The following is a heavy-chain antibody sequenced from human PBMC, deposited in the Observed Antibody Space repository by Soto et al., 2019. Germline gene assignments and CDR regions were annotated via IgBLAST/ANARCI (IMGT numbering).Heavy chain of an antibody. D-gene: IGHD3-10*01. J-gene: IGHJ6*02. CDR1: GFTFSDYY. V-gene: IGHV3-11*01. CDR3: ARDLPSYYYGSGSYYKPRGMDV. CDR2: ISSSGSTI. Sequence: GGSLRLSCAASGFTFSDYYMSWIRQAPGKGLEWVSYISSSGSTIYYADSVKGRFTISRDNAKNSLYLQMNSLRAEDTAVYYCARDLPSYYYGSGSYYKPRGMDVWGQGTTVTVSS.